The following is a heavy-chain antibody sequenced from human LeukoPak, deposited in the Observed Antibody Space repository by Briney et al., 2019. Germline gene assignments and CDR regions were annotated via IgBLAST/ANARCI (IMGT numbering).Heavy chain of an antibody. CDR3: ARDRGPRTGFMVREAYDY. Sequence: GGSLRLSCAASGFTFSSYWMSWVRQAPGKGLVWVSRINTDGSITNYADSVKGRFSISRDNAKNTLYLQMSSLRAEDTAVYYCARDRGPRTGFMVREAYDYWGQGTLVTVSS. J-gene: IGHJ4*02. D-gene: IGHD3-10*01. CDR2: INTDGSIT. CDR1: GFTFSSYW. V-gene: IGHV3-74*01.